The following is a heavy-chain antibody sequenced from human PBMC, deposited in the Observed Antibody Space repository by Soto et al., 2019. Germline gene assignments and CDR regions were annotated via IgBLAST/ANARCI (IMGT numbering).Heavy chain of an antibody. CDR3: ARGLITGSHYSGGWYYFDS. D-gene: IGHD6-19*01. Sequence: QVQLQQSGAGLLKPSETLSLTCAVYGESFSGHIWTWIPQTPGKGLQWRGQINHSGSASYNPSLNSRVTISVHTSNSQFSLELSSVTAAATAVYYCARGLITGSHYSGGWYYFDSWGQGTQVTVSS. J-gene: IGHJ4*02. V-gene: IGHV4-34*01. CDR2: INHSGSA. CDR1: GESFSGHI.